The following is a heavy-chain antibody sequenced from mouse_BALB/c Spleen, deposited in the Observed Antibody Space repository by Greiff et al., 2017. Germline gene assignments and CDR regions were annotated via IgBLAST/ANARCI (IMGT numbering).Heavy chain of an antibody. J-gene: IGHJ3*01. V-gene: IGHV14-1*02. D-gene: IGHD1-1*01. CDR1: GFNIKDYY. CDR2: IDPKNGNT. Sequence: EVMLVESGAELVRPGALVKLSCKASGFNIKDYYMHWVKQRPEQGLEWIGWIDPKNGNTIYDPKFQGKASITADTSSNTAYLQLSSLTSEDTAVYYCAPYYGSSPFAYWGQGTLVTVSA. CDR3: APYYGSSPFAY.